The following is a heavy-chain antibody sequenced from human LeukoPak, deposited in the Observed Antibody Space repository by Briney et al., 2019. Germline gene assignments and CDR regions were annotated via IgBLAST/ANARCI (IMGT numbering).Heavy chain of an antibody. Sequence: GGSLRLSCAASGFTFSSYSMNWVRQAPGKGLEWVSSISSSSSYIYCADSVKGRFTISRDNAKNSLYLQVNSLRAEDTAVYYCARDRGGTGDFDYWGQGTLVTVSS. D-gene: IGHD3-10*01. CDR1: GFTFSSYS. CDR3: ARDRGGTGDFDY. CDR2: ISSSSSYI. V-gene: IGHV3-21*01. J-gene: IGHJ4*02.